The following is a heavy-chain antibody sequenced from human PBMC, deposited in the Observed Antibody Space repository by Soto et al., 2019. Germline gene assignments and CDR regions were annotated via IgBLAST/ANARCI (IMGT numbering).Heavy chain of an antibody. CDR1: GGSISSYY. CDR2: IYYSGST. CDR3: ARDSSMIVVGPLGMDV. Sequence: SETLSLTCTVSGGSISSYYWSWIRQPPGKGLEWIGYIYYSGSTNYNPSLKSRVTISVDTSKNQFSLKLSSVTAADTAVYYCARDSSMIVVGPLGMDVWGQGTTVTVSS. J-gene: IGHJ6*02. D-gene: IGHD3-22*01. V-gene: IGHV4-59*01.